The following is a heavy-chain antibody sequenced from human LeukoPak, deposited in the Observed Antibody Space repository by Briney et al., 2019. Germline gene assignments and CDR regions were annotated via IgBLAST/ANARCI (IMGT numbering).Heavy chain of an antibody. J-gene: IGHJ4*02. CDR1: GFTFSSYA. CDR2: ISGSGGST. CDR3: ARGQYCTSTGCYGPFDY. Sequence: PGGSLRLSCAASGFTFSSYAMSWVRQAPGRGLEWVSAISGSGGSTYYADSVKGRFTISRDNSKNTLYLQMNSLRAEDTAVYYCARGQYCTSTGCYGPFDYWGQGILVTVSS. D-gene: IGHD2-2*01. V-gene: IGHV3-23*01.